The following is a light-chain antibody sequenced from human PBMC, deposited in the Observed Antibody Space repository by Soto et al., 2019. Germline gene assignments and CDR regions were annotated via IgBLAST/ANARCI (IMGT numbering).Light chain of an antibody. CDR3: QQYSDSPQT. V-gene: IGKV3-20*01. J-gene: IGKJ1*01. CDR1: QSVTHSH. CDR2: GAS. Sequence: EIVLTQSPGTLSLSPGERATLSCRASQSVTHSHLAWYQQKPGQAPRLLIYGASNRVTAIPDRFSGSGSGTDFTLTISRLDPEDSAVYYCQQYSDSPQTFGQGTKVEIK.